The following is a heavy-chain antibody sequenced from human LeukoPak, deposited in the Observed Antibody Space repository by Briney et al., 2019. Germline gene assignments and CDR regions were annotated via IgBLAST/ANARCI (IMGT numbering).Heavy chain of an antibody. D-gene: IGHD3-10*01. CDR1: GGSISPYY. J-gene: IGHJ4*02. Sequence: SETLSLTCTVSGGSISPYYWTWIRQPAGKGLEWIGHVHTSGGTNYNPSLKSRVTMSIDTSTNQFSLKLNSVTAADTAVYYCAKEGMIRGVIDYWGQGALVTVSS. CDR2: VHTSGGT. V-gene: IGHV4-4*07. CDR3: AKEGMIRGVIDY.